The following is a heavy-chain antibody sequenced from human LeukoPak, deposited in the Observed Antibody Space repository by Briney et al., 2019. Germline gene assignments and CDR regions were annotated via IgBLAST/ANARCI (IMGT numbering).Heavy chain of an antibody. Sequence: SETLSLTCTVSGGSISTFYWSWIRQPPGKGLEWIAYISHSGSTSYNPFLKSRVVMSVDTSKNQFSLKLSSVTAADTAVYYCARGSACDSPELWGQGTLVTVSS. CDR2: ISHSGST. D-gene: IGHD2-21*01. V-gene: IGHV4-59*01. CDR3: ARGSACDSPEL. J-gene: IGHJ4*02. CDR1: GGSISTFY.